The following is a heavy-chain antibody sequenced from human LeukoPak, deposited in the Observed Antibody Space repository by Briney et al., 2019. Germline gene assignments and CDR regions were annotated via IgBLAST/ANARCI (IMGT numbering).Heavy chain of an antibody. CDR1: GFSFSTYA. D-gene: IGHD2-2*01. J-gene: IGHJ6*02. CDR3: ARYCSSSTCQGSSYYFGMDV. CDR2: ISGSGYTT. V-gene: IGHV3-23*01. Sequence: GGSLRLSCAASGFSFSTYAMNWVRQGPGKGLEWVATISGSGYTTYYADSVKGRFTISRDNSKNSLFLQMDSLRAEDTAVFFCARYCSSSTCQGSSYYFGMDVWGQGTTVTVSS.